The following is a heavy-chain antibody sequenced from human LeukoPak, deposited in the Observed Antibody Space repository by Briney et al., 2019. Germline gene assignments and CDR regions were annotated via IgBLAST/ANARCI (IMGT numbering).Heavy chain of an antibody. CDR3: ARRRDRVLEWSFDY. Sequence: SETLSLTCTVSGGSISSSSYYWGWIRQPPGKGLEWIGSIYYSGSTYYNPSLKSRVTISVDTSKNQFSLKLSSVTAADTAVYYCARRRDRVLEWSFDYWGQGTLVTVSS. D-gene: IGHD3-3*01. V-gene: IGHV4-39*01. CDR1: GGSISSSSYY. CDR2: IYYSGST. J-gene: IGHJ4*02.